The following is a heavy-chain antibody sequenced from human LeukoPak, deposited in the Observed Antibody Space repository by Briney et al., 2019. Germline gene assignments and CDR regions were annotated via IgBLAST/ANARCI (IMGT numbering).Heavy chain of an antibody. CDR2: ISYDGSNK. Sequence: GRSLRLSCAASGFTFSSYGMHWVRQAPGKGLEWVAVISYDGSNKYYADSVKGRFTISRDNSKNTLYLQMNSLRAEDTAVYYCAKDSSGWYHPSPSRDFDYWGQGTLVTVSS. CDR3: AKDSSGWYHPSPSRDFDY. V-gene: IGHV3-30*18. CDR1: GFTFSSYG. J-gene: IGHJ4*02. D-gene: IGHD6-19*01.